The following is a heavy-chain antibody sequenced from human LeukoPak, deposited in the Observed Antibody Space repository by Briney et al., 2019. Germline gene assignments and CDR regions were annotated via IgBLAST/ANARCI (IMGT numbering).Heavy chain of an antibody. CDR3: AREGYYDSSGFELDY. J-gene: IGHJ4*02. Sequence: ASVKVSCKASGYTFTSYGISWVRQAPGQGLEWMGWISAYNGNTNYAQKLQGRVTMTTDTSTSTAYMELRSLRSDDTAVYYCAREGYYDSSGFELDYWGLGTLVTVSS. D-gene: IGHD3-22*01. V-gene: IGHV1-18*01. CDR2: ISAYNGNT. CDR1: GYTFTSYG.